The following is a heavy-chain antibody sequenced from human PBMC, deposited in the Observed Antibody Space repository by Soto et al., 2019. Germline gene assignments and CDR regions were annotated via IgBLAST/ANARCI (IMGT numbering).Heavy chain of an antibody. CDR1: GGSISSYY. V-gene: IGHV4-59*08. D-gene: IGHD6-19*01. CDR2: IYYSGST. CDR3: ATTGGSGWVYYFDY. J-gene: IGHJ4*02. Sequence: SETLSLTCTVSGGSISSYYWSWIRQPPGKGLEWIGYIYYSGSTNYNPSLKSRVTISVDTSKNQFSLKLSSVTAADTAVYYCATTGGSGWVYYFDYWGQGTLVTVSS.